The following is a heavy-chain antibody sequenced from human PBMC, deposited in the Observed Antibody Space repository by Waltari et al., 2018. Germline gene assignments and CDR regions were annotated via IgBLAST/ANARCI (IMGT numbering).Heavy chain of an antibody. J-gene: IGHJ6*02. CDR1: GFTFSDYA. V-gene: IGHV3-23*01. CDR3: AKDQRVAPTSLPNYYYGMDV. Sequence: EVQLLESGGGLVQPGGSLRLSCAASGFTFSDYAMNWVRQAPGKGLGWFLSIRASGGRPYYVDSFKGRITISGDNSRNTVFLQINSLRAEDTAIYYCAKDQRVAPTSLPNYYYGMDVWGQGTTVTVSS. CDR2: IRASGGRP. D-gene: IGHD1-1*01.